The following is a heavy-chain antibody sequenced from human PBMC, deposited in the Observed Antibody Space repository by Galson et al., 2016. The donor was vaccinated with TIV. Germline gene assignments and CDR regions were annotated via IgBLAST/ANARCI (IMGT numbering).Heavy chain of an antibody. V-gene: IGHV4-61*02. CDR2: SYSSGST. J-gene: IGHJ3*02. Sequence: TLSLTCTVSGGSISSGSYYWSWIRQPAGKGLEWIGRSYSSGSTNYNPSLKSRVTISVDTSKNQFSLKLNSVTTIDTAVYYCVRKATSGGYVFDIWGQGTMVTVSS. CDR1: GGSISSGSYY. D-gene: IGHD5-12*01. CDR3: VRKATSGGYVFDI.